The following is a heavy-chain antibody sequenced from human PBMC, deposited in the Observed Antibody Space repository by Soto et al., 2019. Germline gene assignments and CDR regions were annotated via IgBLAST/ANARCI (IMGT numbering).Heavy chain of an antibody. D-gene: IGHD1-1*01. V-gene: IGHV3-23*01. CDR3: AKSLNINWKNWFDL. J-gene: IGHJ5*02. Sequence: QLLESGGGLAQPGGPLTLSCAASGFTFSSPDMNWARQAPGKGLEWVSIISETGGRTYYADSVKGRFTISRDNARSVLYLQMNSLRADDTAVYYCAKSLNINWKNWFDLWGQGTLVTVSS. CDR2: ISETGGRT. CDR1: GFTFSSPD.